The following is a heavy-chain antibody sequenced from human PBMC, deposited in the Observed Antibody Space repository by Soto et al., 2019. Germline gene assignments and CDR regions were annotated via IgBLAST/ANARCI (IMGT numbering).Heavy chain of an antibody. V-gene: IGHV3-23*01. Sequence: HPGGSLRLSCTASGFTFSSYAMSWVRQAPGKGLEWVSSLSNNGVDTYYSDSVKGRFTVSRDNSRNTLYLRMNGLRADDTAVYYCAKVGAFKSHYHDNSDSEFDLWGQGTLVTVSS. CDR2: LSNNGVDT. CDR1: GFTFSSYA. CDR3: AKVGAFKSHYHDNSDSEFDL. J-gene: IGHJ4*02. D-gene: IGHD3-22*01.